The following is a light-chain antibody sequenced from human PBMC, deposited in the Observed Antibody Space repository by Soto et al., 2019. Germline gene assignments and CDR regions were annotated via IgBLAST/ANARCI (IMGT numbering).Light chain of an antibody. J-gene: IGKJ4*01. CDR2: AAS. V-gene: IGKV1-6*02. CDR3: LQDYNYPLT. CDR1: QTISTY. Sequence: IEVTQSPSPLSASVGDRVTITCRASQTISTYLNWYQQKPGKAPKLLIYAASSLQSGVPSRFSGSGSGTDFTLTISSLQPEDFATYYCLQDYNYPLTFGGGTKVDI.